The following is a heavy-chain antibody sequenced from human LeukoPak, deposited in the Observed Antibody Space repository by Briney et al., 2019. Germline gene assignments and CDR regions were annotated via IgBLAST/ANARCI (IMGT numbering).Heavy chain of an antibody. D-gene: IGHD6-13*01. J-gene: IGHJ3*02. CDR1: GVSISSYY. CDR3: ARDAAAGTLGAFDI. Sequence: SETLSLTCTVPGVSISSYYWSWIRQPPGKGLEWIGYIYYSGSTNYNPSLKSRVTISVDTSKNQFSLKLSSVTAADTAVYYCARDAAAGTLGAFDIWGQGTMVTVSS. CDR2: IYYSGST. V-gene: IGHV4-59*01.